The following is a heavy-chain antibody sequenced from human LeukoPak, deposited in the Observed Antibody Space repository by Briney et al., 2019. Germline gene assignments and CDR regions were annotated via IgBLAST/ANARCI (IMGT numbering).Heavy chain of an antibody. V-gene: IGHV3-30*02. CDR3: ARGDDYWYYFGY. CDR2: IRYDGSNK. CDR1: GFTFSSYG. D-gene: IGHD2-8*02. Sequence: GGSLRLSCAASGFTFSSYGMHWVRQAPGKGLEWVAFIRYDGSNKYYADSVKGRFTISRDNSKNTLYLQMNSLRAEDTAVYYCARGDDYWYYFGYWGQGTLVTVSS. J-gene: IGHJ4*02.